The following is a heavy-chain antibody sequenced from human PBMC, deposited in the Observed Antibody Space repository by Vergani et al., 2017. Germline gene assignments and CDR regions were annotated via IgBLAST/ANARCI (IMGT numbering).Heavy chain of an antibody. CDR2: IYSGVST. CDR3: ARGLRYFDWLAFDP. Sequence: EVQRVETGGGLLQPGGSLRLSCAASGFTVSSNYMSWVRQAPGKGLGWVSVIYSGVSTYYADSVKGRFTISRDNSKNTLYLQMNSLGAEDTAVYYCARGLRYFDWLAFDPWGQGTLVTVSS. D-gene: IGHD3-9*01. V-gene: IGHV3-53*02. CDR1: GFTVSSNY. J-gene: IGHJ5*02.